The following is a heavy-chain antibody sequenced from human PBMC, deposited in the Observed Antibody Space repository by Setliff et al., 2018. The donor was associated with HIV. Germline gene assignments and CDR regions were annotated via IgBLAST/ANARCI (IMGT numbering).Heavy chain of an antibody. Sequence: SETLSLTCAVYGGSFGDQFWNWIRQPPGKGLEWIGEITPSGAANYLPSLKSRVTMSLDTSKNQFSLKMTSVTAADTALYYCSNWNTTIDEDAWGQGTLVTVSS. CDR1: GGSFGDQF. D-gene: IGHD5-18*01. CDR2: ITPSGAA. J-gene: IGHJ5*02. CDR3: SNWNTTIDEDA. V-gene: IGHV4-34*01.